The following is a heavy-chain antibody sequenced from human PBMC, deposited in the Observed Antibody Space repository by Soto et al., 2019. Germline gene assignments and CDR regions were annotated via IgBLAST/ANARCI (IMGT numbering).Heavy chain of an antibody. Sequence: LRLSWAASGLTLSSCGMHWVRQSPGKGLEWVSYISCSSSTVYYAHSLKGGSTISRDNAKHTVYLQMNSLTDEDTAVYYCARGSHNSNYVDHWSQKTLVTISS. CDR1: GLTLSSCG. V-gene: IGHV3-48*02. CDR3: ARGSHNSNYVDH. D-gene: IGHD1-1*01. CDR2: ISCSSSTV. J-gene: IGHJ4*02.